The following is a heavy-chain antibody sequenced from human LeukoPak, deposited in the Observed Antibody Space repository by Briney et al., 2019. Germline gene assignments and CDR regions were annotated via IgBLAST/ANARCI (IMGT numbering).Heavy chain of an antibody. D-gene: IGHD6-19*01. Sequence: ASETLSLTCTVSGGSISSYYWTWIRQPAGKGLEWIGRIYTSGSTNYNPSLKSRVTMSVDTSKNQFSLKLSSVTAADTAVYYCARGQAVAGWYYYYMDVWGKGTTVTISS. V-gene: IGHV4-4*07. CDR1: GGSISSYY. CDR2: IYTSGST. J-gene: IGHJ6*03. CDR3: ARGQAVAGWYYYYMDV.